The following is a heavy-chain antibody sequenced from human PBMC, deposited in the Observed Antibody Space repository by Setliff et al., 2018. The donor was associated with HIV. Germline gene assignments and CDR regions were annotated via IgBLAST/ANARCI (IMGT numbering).Heavy chain of an antibody. CDR1: GFTVSSNY. Sequence: GGSLRLSCAASGFTVSSNYMNWVRQSPGKGLEWASSISSTSDYIYYADSVKGRFTISRDNAKNSQYLLMSDLRAEDTAVYYCAAVFTGEPGRSLDYWGQGTPVTVSS. V-gene: IGHV3-21*01. D-gene: IGHD1-26*01. J-gene: IGHJ4*02. CDR3: AAVFTGEPGRSLDY. CDR2: ISSTSDYI.